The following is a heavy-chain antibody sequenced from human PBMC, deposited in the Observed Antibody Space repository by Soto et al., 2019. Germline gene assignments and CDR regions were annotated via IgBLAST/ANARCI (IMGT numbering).Heavy chain of an antibody. V-gene: IGHV3-23*01. CDR2: ISGSGGTT. Sequence: EVQLLESGGGLVQPEGSLRLSCAASGFSFSTYAMSWVRQAPGKGLEWVSGISGSGGTTYYADSVKGRFTISRDNSKNTLYLQVNSLGAEDTAVYYCAKDQAAAGTISRYFQHGGQGTLVTVSS. CDR1: GFSFSTYA. CDR3: AKDQAAAGTISRYFQH. J-gene: IGHJ1*01. D-gene: IGHD6-13*01.